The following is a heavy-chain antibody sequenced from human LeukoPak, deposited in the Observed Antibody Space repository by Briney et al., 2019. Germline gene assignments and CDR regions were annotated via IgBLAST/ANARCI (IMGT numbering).Heavy chain of an antibody. CDR1: GFTFSSYW. D-gene: IGHD2-2*01. CDR2: IKQDGSEK. V-gene: IGHV3-7*01. Sequence: PGGSLRLSCAASGFTFSSYWMSWVRQAPGKGLEWVANIKQDGSEKYYVDSVKGRFTISRDNAKNSLYLQMNGLRAEDTAVYYCARDQLLGYYYYGMDVWGQGTTVTVSS. J-gene: IGHJ6*02. CDR3: ARDQLLGYYYYGMDV.